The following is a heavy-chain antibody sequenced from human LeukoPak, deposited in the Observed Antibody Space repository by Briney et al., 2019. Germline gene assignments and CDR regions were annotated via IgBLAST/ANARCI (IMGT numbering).Heavy chain of an antibody. CDR1: GFTFSSYW. CDR2: IKQDGSEK. V-gene: IGHV3-7*01. D-gene: IGHD3-3*01. Sequence: PGGSLRLSCAASGFTFSSYWMSWVRQAPGKGLGWVANIKQDGSEKYYVDSVKGRFTISRDNAKNSLYLQMNSLRAEDTAVYYCAREFRGNYDFWSGYYTGILDYWGQGTLVTVSS. CDR3: AREFRGNYDFWSGYYTGILDY. J-gene: IGHJ4*02.